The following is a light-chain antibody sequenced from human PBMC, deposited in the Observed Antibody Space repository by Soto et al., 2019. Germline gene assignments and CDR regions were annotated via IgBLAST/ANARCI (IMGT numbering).Light chain of an antibody. Sequence: EIVLTQSPGTLSLSPGERATISCRASQSVSSSFLAWYQQKPGQAPRLLIYGASSRATGIPDRFSGSGSGTDFTLTISRLEPEDFAVYYCHQYGTSPATFGQGTKVDIX. CDR1: QSVSSSF. CDR3: HQYGTSPAT. J-gene: IGKJ1*01. CDR2: GAS. V-gene: IGKV3-20*01.